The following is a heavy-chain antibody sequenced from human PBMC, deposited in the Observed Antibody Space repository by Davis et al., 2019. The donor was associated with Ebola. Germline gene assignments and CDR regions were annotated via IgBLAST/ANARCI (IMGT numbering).Heavy chain of an antibody. CDR1: GYTFTGYY. V-gene: IGHV1-2*04. J-gene: IGHJ6*02. D-gene: IGHD3-3*01. CDR3: ARGYDFWSGYYLEYYYYGMDV. CDR2: INPNSGGT. Sequence: AASVKVSCKASGYTFTGYYMHWVRQAPGQGLEWMGWINPNSGGTNYAQKFQGWVTMTRDTSISTAYMELSRLRSDDPAVYYCARGYDFWSGYYLEYYYYGMDVWGQGTTVTVSS.